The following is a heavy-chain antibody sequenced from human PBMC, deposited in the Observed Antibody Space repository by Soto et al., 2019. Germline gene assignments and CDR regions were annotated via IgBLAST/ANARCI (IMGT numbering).Heavy chain of an antibody. CDR1: GFTFSTYG. CDR3: AKQFIPHSSGWPDAFDI. D-gene: IGHD6-19*01. J-gene: IGHJ3*02. V-gene: IGHV3-30*18. CDR2: TSYDGSNK. Sequence: QVQLVESGGGVVQPGRSLRLSCAASGFTFSTYGMHWVRQAPGKGLEWVAVTSYDGSNKYYTDSVKGRFTISRDNSKNTLYLQMNSLRAEDTAVYYCAKQFIPHSSGWPDAFDIWGQGTMVTVSS.